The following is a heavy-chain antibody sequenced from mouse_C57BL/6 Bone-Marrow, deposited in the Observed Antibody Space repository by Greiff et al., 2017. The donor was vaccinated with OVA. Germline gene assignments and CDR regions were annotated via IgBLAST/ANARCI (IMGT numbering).Heavy chain of an antibody. D-gene: IGHD2-2*01. CDR2: IDPSDSYT. V-gene: IGHV1-59*01. CDR1: GYTFTSYW. CDR3: ARGRLPFAY. J-gene: IGHJ3*01. Sequence: QVQLQQPGAELVRPGTSVKLSCKASGYTFTSYWMHWVKQRPGQGLEWIGVIDPSDSYTNYNQKFKGKATLTVDTSSSTAYMQLSSLTSEDSAVYICARGRLPFAYWGQGTLVTVSA.